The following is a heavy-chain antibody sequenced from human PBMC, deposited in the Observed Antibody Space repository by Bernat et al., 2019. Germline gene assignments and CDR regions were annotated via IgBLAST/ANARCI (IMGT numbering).Heavy chain of an antibody. CDR1: GFTFDDYA. CDR2: ISGDGGST. CDR3: AKEGYDFWSAYPHYYMDV. D-gene: IGHD3-3*01. J-gene: IGHJ6*03. Sequence: EVQLVESGGGVVQPGGSLRLSCAASGFTFDDYAMHWVRQAPGKGLEWVSLISGDGGSTYYADSVKGRFTISRDNSKNSLYLQMNSLRTEDTALYYCAKEGYDFWSAYPHYYMDVWGKGTTVTVSS. V-gene: IGHV3-43*02.